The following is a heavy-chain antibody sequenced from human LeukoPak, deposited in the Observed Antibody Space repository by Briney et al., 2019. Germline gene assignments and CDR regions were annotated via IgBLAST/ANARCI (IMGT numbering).Heavy chain of an antibody. V-gene: IGHV1-69*02. D-gene: IGHD3-3*01. Sequence: SVKVSCKASGGTFTSYTISWVRQAPGQGLEWMGRIIPILGIANYAQKFQGRVTITADKSTSTTYMELSSLRSEDTAVYYCARGLWSGYYRYYYYMDVWGKGTTVTVSS. CDR2: IIPILGIA. CDR3: ARGLWSGYYRYYYYMDV. J-gene: IGHJ6*03. CDR1: GGTFTSYT.